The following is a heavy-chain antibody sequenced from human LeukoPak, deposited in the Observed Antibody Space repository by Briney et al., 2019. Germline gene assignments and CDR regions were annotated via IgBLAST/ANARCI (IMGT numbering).Heavy chain of an antibody. CDR1: GFTFSSYA. J-gene: IGHJ4*02. D-gene: IGHD6-13*01. CDR3: VKSYSSSWPAFDY. Sequence: GGSLRLSCSASGFTFSSYAMHWVRQATGKGLEYVSAISSNGGSTYYADSVKGRFTISRDNSKNTLYLQMSSLRAEDTAVYYCVKSYSSSWPAFDYWGQGTLVTVSS. CDR2: ISSNGGST. V-gene: IGHV3-64D*06.